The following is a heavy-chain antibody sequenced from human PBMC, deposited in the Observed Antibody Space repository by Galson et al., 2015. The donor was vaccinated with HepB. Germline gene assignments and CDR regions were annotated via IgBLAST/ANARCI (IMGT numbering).Heavy chain of an antibody. Sequence: SLRLSCAASGFTFSSYSMNWVRQAPGKGLEWVSSISSSSSYIYYADSVKGRFTISRDNAKNSLYLQMNSLRAEDTAVYYCARDSHGGNSGVSYYGMDVWGQGTTVTVSS. D-gene: IGHD4-23*01. CDR2: ISSSSSYI. J-gene: IGHJ6*02. CDR1: GFTFSSYS. V-gene: IGHV3-21*01. CDR3: ARDSHGGNSGVSYYGMDV.